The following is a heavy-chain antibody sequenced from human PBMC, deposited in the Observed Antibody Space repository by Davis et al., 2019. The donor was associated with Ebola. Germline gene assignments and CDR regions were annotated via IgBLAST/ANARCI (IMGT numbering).Heavy chain of an antibody. CDR1: GYIFSNYD. J-gene: IGHJ4*02. V-gene: IGHV1-8*01. Sequence: ASVKVSCKASGYIFSNYDINWVRQASGQGLEWMGWVNPYSGHTGYVEKFKGRVTMTGDPSISTAYMGLSSLTIDDTAVYYCARGYSPKCRGGDCVNDFWGQGTLVTVST. D-gene: IGHD2-21*02. CDR2: VNPYSGHT. CDR3: ARGYSPKCRGGDCVNDF.